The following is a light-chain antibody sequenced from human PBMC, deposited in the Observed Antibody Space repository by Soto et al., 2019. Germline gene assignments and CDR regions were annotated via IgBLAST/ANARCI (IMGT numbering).Light chain of an antibody. J-gene: IGKJ3*01. CDR3: QHYGGSPSFT. V-gene: IGKV3-20*01. Sequence: EIVLTQSPGTLSLSPGERATLSCRASQSVSSSYLGWYQQKPGQAPRLLISGASGRATGIPDRFSGSGSGTDFTLTISRLEPEDFAVYYCQHYGGSPSFTFGPGTKVDIK. CDR2: GAS. CDR1: QSVSSSY.